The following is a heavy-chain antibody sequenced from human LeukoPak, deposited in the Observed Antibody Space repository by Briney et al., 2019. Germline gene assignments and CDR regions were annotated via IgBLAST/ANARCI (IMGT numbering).Heavy chain of an antibody. CDR3: ARVVTVVVTTYYMDV. J-gene: IGHJ6*03. CDR1: GGSISSYY. Sequence: SETLSLTCTVSGGSISSYYWSWIRQPPGKGLEWTGYIYYSGSTNYNPSLKSRVTISVDTSKNQFSLKLSSVTAADTAVYYCARVVTVVVTTYYMDVWGKGTTVTVSS. CDR2: IYYSGST. V-gene: IGHV4-59*01. D-gene: IGHD2-21*02.